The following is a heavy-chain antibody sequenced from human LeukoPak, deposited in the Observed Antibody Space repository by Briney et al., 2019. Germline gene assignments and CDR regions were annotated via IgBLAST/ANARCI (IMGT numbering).Heavy chain of an antibody. V-gene: IGHV1-8*03. J-gene: IGHJ3*02. Sequence: GASVKVSCKASGYTFTSYDINWVRQATGQGLEWMGWMNPNSGNTGYAQKFQGRVTITRNTSISTAYMELSSLRSEDTAVYYCARLTGTEGAFDIRGQGTMVTVSS. CDR2: MNPNSGNT. D-gene: IGHD1/OR15-1a*01. CDR3: ARLTGTEGAFDI. CDR1: GYTFTSYD.